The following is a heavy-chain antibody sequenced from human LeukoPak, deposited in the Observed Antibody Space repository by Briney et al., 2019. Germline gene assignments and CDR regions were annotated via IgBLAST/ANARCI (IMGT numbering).Heavy chain of an antibody. CDR3: ARGWLRLSGMDV. D-gene: IGHD5-12*01. CDR1: GGSISSGGYY. CDR2: IYYSGST. V-gene: IGHV4-31*03. J-gene: IGHJ6*02. Sequence: PSQTLSLTCTVSGGSISSGGYYWSWIRQHPGKGLEWIGYIYYSGSTYYNPSLKSRVTISVDTSKNQFSLKLSSVTAADTAVYYCARGWLRLSGMDVWGQGTTVTVSS.